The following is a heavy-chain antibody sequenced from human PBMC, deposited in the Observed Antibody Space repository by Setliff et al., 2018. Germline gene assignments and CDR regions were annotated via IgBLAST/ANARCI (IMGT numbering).Heavy chain of an antibody. J-gene: IGHJ4*02. CDR2: IFYSGRT. CDR1: GGSISSGVYY. D-gene: IGHD6-19*01. V-gene: IGHV4-39*01. CDR3: ARGRAGHSGH. Sequence: PSETLSLTCTVSGGSISSGVYYWAWIRQPPGKGLEWIGSIFYSGRTFYNPSLKSRVTISVDTSKNQFSLTLSSVTAADTAVYYCARGRAGHSGHWGQGTLVTVSS.